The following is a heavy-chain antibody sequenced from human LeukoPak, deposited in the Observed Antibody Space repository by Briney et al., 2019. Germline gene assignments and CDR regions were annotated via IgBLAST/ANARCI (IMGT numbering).Heavy chain of an antibody. Sequence: GGSLRLSCAASGFTFSSYSMNWVRQAPGKGLEWVSSISSSSSYIYYADSVKGRFTISRDYAKNSLYLQMNSLRAEDTAVYYCARVVAAAGTDYWGQGTLVTVSS. CDR3: ARVVAAAGTDY. V-gene: IGHV3-21*01. CDR1: GFTFSSYS. CDR2: ISSSSSYI. J-gene: IGHJ4*02. D-gene: IGHD6-13*01.